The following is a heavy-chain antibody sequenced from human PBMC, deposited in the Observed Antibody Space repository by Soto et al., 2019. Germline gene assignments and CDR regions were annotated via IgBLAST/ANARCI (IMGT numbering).Heavy chain of an antibody. D-gene: IGHD2-2*01. J-gene: IGHJ5*02. CDR2: INAGNGNT. V-gene: IGHV1-3*01. CDR3: ARSYCSSTSCYRNWFDP. Sequence: ASVKVSCKASGYTFTSYAMHWVRQASGQRLEWMGWINAGNGNTKYSQKFQGRVTITRDTSASTAYMELSSLRSEDTAVYYCARSYCSSTSCYRNWFDPWGQGTLVTVSS. CDR1: GYTFTSYA.